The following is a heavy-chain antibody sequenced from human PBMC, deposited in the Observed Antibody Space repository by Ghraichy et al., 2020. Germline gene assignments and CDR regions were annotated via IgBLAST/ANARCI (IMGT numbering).Heavy chain of an antibody. Sequence: GGSLRLSCAASGFTFSDFAMTWVRQAPGKGLEWVASIKGGGSEKHYVDSVKGRFTISRDNATNSLYLQMNSLRTEDTAVYYCARGQWAGLWTSDTWHPNWCDPWGQGNLGTVS. J-gene: IGHJ5*02. CDR1: GFTFSDFA. D-gene: IGHD1-26*01. CDR2: IKGGGSEK. V-gene: IGHV3-7*01. CDR3: ARGQWAGLWTSDTWHPNWCDP.